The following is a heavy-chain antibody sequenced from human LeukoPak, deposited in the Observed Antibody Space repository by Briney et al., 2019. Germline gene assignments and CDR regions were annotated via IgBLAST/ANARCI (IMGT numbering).Heavy chain of an antibody. D-gene: IGHD2-21*02. CDR1: GGSISSYY. Sequence: SETLSLTCTVSGGSISSYYWSWIRQPAGKGLEWIGRIYTSGSTNYNPSLKSRVTISVDTSMTQFSLRLTSVTAADTAVYYCARDPIAYCGADCYSDWGQGTLVTVSS. V-gene: IGHV4-4*07. J-gene: IGHJ4*02. CDR2: IYTSGST. CDR3: ARDPIAYCGADCYSD.